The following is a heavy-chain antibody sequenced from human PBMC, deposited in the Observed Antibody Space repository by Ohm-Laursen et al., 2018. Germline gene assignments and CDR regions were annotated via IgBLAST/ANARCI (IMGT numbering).Heavy chain of an antibody. D-gene: IGHD6-19*01. CDR2: VSTSGSDT. CDR3: ARDQGWVDY. CDR1: GFSFSTYT. Sequence: SLRLSCAASGFSFSTYTLNWVRRAPGKGLEWVSSVSTSGSDTYYADSVKGRFTISRDNAKNSLYLQMNSLRAEDTAVYYCARDQGWVDYWGQGTLVTVSS. J-gene: IGHJ4*02. V-gene: IGHV3-21*01.